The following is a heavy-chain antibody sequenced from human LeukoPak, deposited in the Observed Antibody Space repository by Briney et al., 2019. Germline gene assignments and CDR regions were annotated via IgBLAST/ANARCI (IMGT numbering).Heavy chain of an antibody. J-gene: IGHJ3*02. CDR3: ARDSRRGYGDFDI. Sequence: PSETLSLTCTVSGGSISSYFWSWIRQPPGKGLEWIGYIYYSGSTNYNPSLKSRVTISVDTSKNQFSLKLSSVTAADTAVYYCARDSRRGYGDFDIWGQGTMVTVSS. CDR2: IYYSGST. D-gene: IGHD4-17*01. V-gene: IGHV4-59*01. CDR1: GGSISSYF.